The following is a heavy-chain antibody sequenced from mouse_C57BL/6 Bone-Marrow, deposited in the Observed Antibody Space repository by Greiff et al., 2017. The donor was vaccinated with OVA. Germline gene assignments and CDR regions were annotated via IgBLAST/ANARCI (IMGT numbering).Heavy chain of an antibody. D-gene: IGHD2-10*01. V-gene: IGHV1-55*01. CDR2: IYPGSGST. CDR3: ARCESAYFLFAY. J-gene: IGHJ3*01. Sequence: QVQLQQPGAELVKPGASVKMSCKASGYTFTSYWITWVKQRPGQGLEWIGDIYPGSGSTNYNEKFKSKATLTVDTSSSTAYMQLSSLTSEDSAVYYCARCESAYFLFAYWGQGTLVTVSA. CDR1: GYTFTSYW.